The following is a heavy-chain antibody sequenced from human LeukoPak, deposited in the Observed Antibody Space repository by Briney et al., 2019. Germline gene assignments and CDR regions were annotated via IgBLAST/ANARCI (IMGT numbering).Heavy chain of an antibody. V-gene: IGHV4-39*07. CDR2: VSYSGVT. Sequence: KPSETLSLTCTVSGGSISNSPYYFWGWIRQPPGKGLEWIATVSYSGVTYYNPSLKSRVTISVDTSKNQFSLKLSSVTAADTAVYYCARVHYDFWSDYFRYFDYWGQGTLVTVSS. CDR3: ARVHYDFWSDYFRYFDY. J-gene: IGHJ4*02. CDR1: GGSISNSPYY. D-gene: IGHD3-3*01.